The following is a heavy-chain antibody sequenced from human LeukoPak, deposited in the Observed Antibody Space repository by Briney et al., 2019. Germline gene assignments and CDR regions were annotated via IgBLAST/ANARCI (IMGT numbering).Heavy chain of an antibody. CDR1: GGTFSSYA. D-gene: IGHD3-10*01. CDR2: IIPIFGTA. Sequence: GASVKVSCEASGGTFSSYAISWVRQAPGQGLEWIGRIIPIFGTANYAQKFQGRVTITTDESTSTAYMELSSLRSEDTAVYYCARDGELLWSLDYWGQGTLVTVSS. J-gene: IGHJ4*02. V-gene: IGHV1-69*05. CDR3: ARDGELLWSLDY.